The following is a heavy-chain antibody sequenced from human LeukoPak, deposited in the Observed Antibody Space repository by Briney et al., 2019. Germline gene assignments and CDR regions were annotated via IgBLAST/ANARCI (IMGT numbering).Heavy chain of an antibody. V-gene: IGHV4-34*01. CDR3: ARGPSVFTMVRGVIIFDY. CDR2: INHSGST. Sequence: SETLSLTCAVYGGSFSGYYWSWIRQPPGKGLEWSGEINHSGSTNYNPSLKSRVTISVDTSKNQFSLKLSSVTAADTAVYYCARGPSVFTMVRGVIIFDYWGQGTLVTVSS. J-gene: IGHJ4*02. CDR1: GGSFSGYY. D-gene: IGHD3-10*01.